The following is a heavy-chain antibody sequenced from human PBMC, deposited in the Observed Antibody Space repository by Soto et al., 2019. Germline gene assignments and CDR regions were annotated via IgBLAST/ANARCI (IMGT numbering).Heavy chain of an antibody. CDR3: VRLVGNIWLEL. Sequence: SQTPSLTCAISGDSVSSNRITWNWIRQSPSRGLEWLGRAYYRSKWYYDYAESVKSRITVDPDTSKNQLSLHLNSVNPEDTAVYSCVRLVGNIWLELWCQGTLVTV. CDR2: AYYRSKWYY. D-gene: IGHD2-2*01. V-gene: IGHV6-1*01. CDR1: GDSVSSNRIT. J-gene: IGHJ5*02.